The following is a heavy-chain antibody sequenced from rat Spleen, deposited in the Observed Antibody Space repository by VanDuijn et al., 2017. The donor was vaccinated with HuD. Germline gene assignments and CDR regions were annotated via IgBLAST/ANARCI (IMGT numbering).Heavy chain of an antibody. V-gene: IGHV2-15*01. D-gene: IGHD1-2*01. J-gene: IGHJ2*01. CDR3: TRDLAAGYYYFDY. CDR1: GFSLTSKS. Sequence: QVQLKESGPGLVQPSQTLSLTCTVSGFSLTSKSVNWVRQPPGKGLEWIGAIWSGGNTDYNSALKSRLSISRDTSKSQVFLKINSLQTEDTAIYYCTRDLAAGYYYFDYWGQGVMVTVSS. CDR2: IWSGGNT.